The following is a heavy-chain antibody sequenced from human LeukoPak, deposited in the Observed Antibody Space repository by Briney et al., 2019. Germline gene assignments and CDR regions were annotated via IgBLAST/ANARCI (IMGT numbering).Heavy chain of an antibody. CDR2: INHSGST. Sequence: PSETLSLTCTVSGGSISSGGYYWSWIRQPPGKGLEWIGEINHSGSTNYNPSLKSRVTISVDTSKNQFSLKLSSVTAVDTAVYYCARGPRVTIFGVVTIYNWFDPWGQGTLVTVSS. V-gene: IGHV4-39*07. CDR3: ARGPRVTIFGVVTIYNWFDP. CDR1: GGSISSGGYY. J-gene: IGHJ5*02. D-gene: IGHD3-3*01.